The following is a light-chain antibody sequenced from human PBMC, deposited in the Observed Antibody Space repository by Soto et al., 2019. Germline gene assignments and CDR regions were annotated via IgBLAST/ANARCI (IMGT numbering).Light chain of an antibody. Sequence: DIPMTQSPSTLSASVGDRVTITCRASQSVSSWLAWHQQKVGQAPKLLIYDASNLESGVPARFSSSGSATDFTRTISSLQPDDFATYYCHQYHSYPLTFGPGTKGDIK. V-gene: IGKV1-5*01. CDR3: HQYHSYPLT. CDR1: QSVSSW. J-gene: IGKJ3*01. CDR2: DAS.